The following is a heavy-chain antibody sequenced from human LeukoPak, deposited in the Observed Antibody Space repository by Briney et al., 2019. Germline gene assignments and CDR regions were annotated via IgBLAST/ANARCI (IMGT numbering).Heavy chain of an antibody. CDR3: LRGDRRDY. J-gene: IGHJ4*02. Sequence: GGSLRLSCAASGFTFSDYYMSWIRQAPGKALEWVSYVSSGSSTIYYADSVKGRFTVSRDNGKRSLYLHMNSLRVEDTAVYYCLRGDRRDYWGQGTLVTVSS. CDR1: GFTFSDYY. CDR2: VSSGSSTI. V-gene: IGHV3-11*04.